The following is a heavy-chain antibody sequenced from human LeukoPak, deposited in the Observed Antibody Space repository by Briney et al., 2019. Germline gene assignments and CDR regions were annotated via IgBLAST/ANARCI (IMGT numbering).Heavy chain of an antibody. Sequence: GGSLRLSCVASGFAVGSNYMSWVRQAPGKGLEWVSLIYSGGAIRYADSVKGRFTISRDSSKNTLFLQMNDLTVEDTARYYCARRPGNWGQGILVTVPS. V-gene: IGHV3-53*01. CDR3: ARRPGN. J-gene: IGHJ4*02. CDR2: IYSGGAI. D-gene: IGHD1-14*01. CDR1: GFAVGSNY.